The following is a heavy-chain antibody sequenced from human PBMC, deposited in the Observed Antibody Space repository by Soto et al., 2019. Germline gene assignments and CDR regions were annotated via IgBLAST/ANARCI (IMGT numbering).Heavy chain of an antibody. J-gene: IGHJ4*02. CDR2: ISAHNGNT. V-gene: IGHV1-18*01. CDR3: ARGRYGDY. Sequence: QVHLVQSGAEVKKPGASVKVSCKGSGYTFTSYGITWVRQAPGQGLEWMGWISAHNGNTDYAQRLQGRVTVTRATSPSTAYMELRTLISDDTAVYYCARGRYGDYWGQGALVTVSS. CDR1: GYTFTSYG. D-gene: IGHD1-1*01.